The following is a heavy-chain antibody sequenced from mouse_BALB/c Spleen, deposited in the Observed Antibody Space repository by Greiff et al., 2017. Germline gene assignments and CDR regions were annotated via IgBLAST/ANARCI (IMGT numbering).Heavy chain of an antibody. CDR3: TRKAVEYYFDY. V-gene: IGHV1-15*01. Sequence: QVQLQQSGAELVRPGASVTLSCKASGYTFTDYEMHWVKQTPVHGLEWIGAIDPETGGTAYNQKFKGKATLTADKSSSTAYMELRSLTSEDSAVYYCTRKAVEYYFDYWGQGTTLTVSS. J-gene: IGHJ2*01. CDR1: GYTFTDYE. CDR2: IDPETGGT. D-gene: IGHD1-1*01.